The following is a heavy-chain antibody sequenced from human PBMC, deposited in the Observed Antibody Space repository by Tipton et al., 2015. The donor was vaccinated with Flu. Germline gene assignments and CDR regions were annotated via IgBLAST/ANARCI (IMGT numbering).Heavy chain of an antibody. CDR2: IHRSGST. CDR3: ARTTGYYDSSGYRP. V-gene: IGHV4-38-2*01. CDR1: GDSIRSDYF. D-gene: IGHD3-22*01. Sequence: TLSLTCVVSGDSIRSDYFWGWIRQPPGKGLEWVATIHRSGSTKYNPSLKSRVTISVDTSKNQFSLKLSSVTAADTAVYYCARTTGYYDSSGYRPWGQGTLVTVSS. J-gene: IGHJ5*02.